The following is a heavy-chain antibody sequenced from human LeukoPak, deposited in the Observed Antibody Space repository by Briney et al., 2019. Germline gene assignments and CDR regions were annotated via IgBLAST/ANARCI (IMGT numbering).Heavy chain of an antibody. J-gene: IGHJ3*02. V-gene: IGHV1-2*02. D-gene: IGHD2-15*01. CDR2: INPNSGGT. CDR3: ARDRCSGGSCYGHDVFDI. Sequence: ASVKVSCKASGYTFTGYYMHWVRQAPGQGLEWMGWINPNSGGTNYAQKFQGRVTMTRDTSISTAYMELSRLRSDDTAVYYCARDRCSGGSCYGHDVFDIWGQGTMVTVSS. CDR1: GYTFTGYY.